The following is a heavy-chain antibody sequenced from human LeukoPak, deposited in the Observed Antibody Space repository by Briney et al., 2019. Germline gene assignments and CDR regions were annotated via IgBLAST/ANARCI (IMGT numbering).Heavy chain of an antibody. CDR2: IYYSGST. V-gene: IGHV4-59*08. CDR1: GGSISSYY. J-gene: IGHJ3*02. D-gene: IGHD2-21*02. Sequence: SETLSLTCTVSGGSISSYYWSWIRQPPGKGLEWIGYIYYSGSTKYNPSLKSRVTISLDTSKNQSSLKLSSVTAADTAVYYCARRDCGGDCYDDAFDIWGQGTMVTVSS. CDR3: ARRDCGGDCYDDAFDI.